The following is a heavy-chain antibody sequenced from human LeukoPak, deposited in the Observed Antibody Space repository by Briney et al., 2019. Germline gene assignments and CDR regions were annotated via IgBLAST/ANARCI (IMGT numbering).Heavy chain of an antibody. J-gene: IGHJ4*02. CDR1: GGSISNYY. CDR2: IYHSGST. CDR3: ARGGGYASPIGY. Sequence: SETLSLTCTVSGGSISNYYWSWIRQPAGKGLEWIGYIYHSGSTNYNPSLKSRVTISVDTSKNQFSLKLSSVTAADTAVCYCARGGGYASPIGYWGQGALVTVSS. V-gene: IGHV4-59*01. D-gene: IGHD5-12*01.